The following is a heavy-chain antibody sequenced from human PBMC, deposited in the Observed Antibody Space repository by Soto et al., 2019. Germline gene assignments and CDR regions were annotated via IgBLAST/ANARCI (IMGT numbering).Heavy chain of an antibody. CDR2: MQPSTGRT. Sequence: QVQLVQSGAEVREPGASVKVSCKASGYSFTSLDINWVRQTAGPGLEWMGWMQPSTGRTGYAQKFQGRVTMTRDTSISTAYMDLTTRTSADTAFYYCARGVSAGVHYWGQGTLVTLSS. D-gene: IGHD3-10*01. V-gene: IGHV1-8*01. CDR3: ARGVSAGVHY. CDR1: GYSFTSLD. J-gene: IGHJ4*02.